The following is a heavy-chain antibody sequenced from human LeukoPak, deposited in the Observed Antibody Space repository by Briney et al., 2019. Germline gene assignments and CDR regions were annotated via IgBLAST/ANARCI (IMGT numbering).Heavy chain of an antibody. V-gene: IGHV3-23*01. CDR3: AKPVYYGSGRGDY. J-gene: IGHJ4*02. CDR2: ISGTGGGT. Sequence: PGGSLRLSCAASGFSFSSYAMNWVRQAPGKGLELVSSISGTGGGTYYADSVKGRFTISRDNSKNTLYLQMNSLRAKDTAVYYCAKPVYYGSGRGDYWGQGTLVTVSS. D-gene: IGHD3-10*01. CDR1: GFSFSSYA.